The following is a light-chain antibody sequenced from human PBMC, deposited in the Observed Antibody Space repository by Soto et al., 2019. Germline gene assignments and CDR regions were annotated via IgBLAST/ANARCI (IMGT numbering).Light chain of an antibody. J-gene: IGKJ5*01. CDR2: DAS. CDR3: QQYNSYLT. Sequence: DIQMTQSPSSLFASVGDRVTITCQATQDINIYLNWYQQKPGKAPKLLIYDASSLESGVPSRFSGSGSGTEFTLTISSLQPDDFATYYCQQYNSYLTFGQGTRLEIK. CDR1: QDINIY. V-gene: IGKV1-5*01.